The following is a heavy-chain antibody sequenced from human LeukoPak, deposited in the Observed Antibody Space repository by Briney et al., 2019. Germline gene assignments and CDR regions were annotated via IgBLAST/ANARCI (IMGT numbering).Heavy chain of an antibody. V-gene: IGHV3-74*01. Sequence: PGGSLRLSCAASGFTFSSYWMHWVRQAPGKGLVWVSRINSDGSSTSYADSVKGRFTISRDNAKNTLYLQMNGLRAEDTAVYYCARDGTYDSSGYYYLQGPPDYWGQGTLVTVSS. CDR1: GFTFSSYW. CDR2: INSDGSST. D-gene: IGHD3-22*01. J-gene: IGHJ4*02. CDR3: ARDGTYDSSGYYYLQGPPDY.